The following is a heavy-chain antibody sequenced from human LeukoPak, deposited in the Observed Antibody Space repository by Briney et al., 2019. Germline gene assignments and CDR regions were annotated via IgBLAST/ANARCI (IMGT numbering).Heavy chain of an antibody. CDR2: INPNSGGT. D-gene: IGHD6-6*01. CDR3: ARWSIAARPDPNFFDY. CDR1: GYTFTGYY. V-gene: IGHV1-2*02. Sequence: GASVKVSCKASGYTFTGYYMHWVRQAPGQGLEWMGWINPNSGGTNYAQKFQGRVTMTRDTSISTAYMELSRLRSDDTAVYYCARWSIAARPDPNFFDYWGQGTLVTVSS. J-gene: IGHJ4*02.